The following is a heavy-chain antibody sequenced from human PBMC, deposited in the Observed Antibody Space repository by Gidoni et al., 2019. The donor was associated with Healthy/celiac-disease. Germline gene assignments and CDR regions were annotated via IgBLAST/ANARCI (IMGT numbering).Heavy chain of an antibody. J-gene: IGHJ6*04. CDR2: ISSSSSTI. Sequence: LVESGGGLVQPGGSLRLSCAASGFTFSSYSMNWVRQAPGKGLEWVSYISSSSSTIYYADSVKGRFTISRDNAKNSLYLQMNSLRAEDTAVYYCARDHKLMGIIPEYYYYYYGMDVWGKGTTVTVSS. CDR1: GFTFSSYS. V-gene: IGHV3-48*01. CDR3: ARDHKLMGIIPEYYYYYYGMDV. D-gene: IGHD3-16*01.